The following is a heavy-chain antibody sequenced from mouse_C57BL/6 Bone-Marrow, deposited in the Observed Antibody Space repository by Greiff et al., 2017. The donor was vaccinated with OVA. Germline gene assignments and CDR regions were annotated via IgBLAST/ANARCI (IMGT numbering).Heavy chain of an antibody. CDR2: IDPSDSYT. J-gene: IGHJ2*01. V-gene: IGHV1-50*01. Sequence: QVQLQQPGAELVKPGASVKLSCKASGYTFTSYWMQWVKQRPGQGLEWIGEIDPSDSYTNYNQKFKGKATLTVDPSSSTAYMQRSSLTSEDSAVYYCARIYYDGSSLFDYWGQGTTLTVSS. CDR3: ARIYYDGSSLFDY. CDR1: GYTFTSYW. D-gene: IGHD1-1*01.